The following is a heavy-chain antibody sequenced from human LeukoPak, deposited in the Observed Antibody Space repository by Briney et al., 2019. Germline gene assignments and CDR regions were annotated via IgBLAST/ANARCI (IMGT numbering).Heavy chain of an antibody. CDR3: TREVGRNAFDI. V-gene: IGHV1-2*02. J-gene: IGHJ3*02. CDR2: INPDSGGT. CDR1: GYSFTVYH. Sequence: ASVKVSCKASGYSFTVYHMYWVRQAPGQGLECMGWINPDSGGTNYAQKFQGRVTMTRDTSISTAYMELTRLTSEDTAVYFCTREVGRNAFDIWGQGTLVTVSS.